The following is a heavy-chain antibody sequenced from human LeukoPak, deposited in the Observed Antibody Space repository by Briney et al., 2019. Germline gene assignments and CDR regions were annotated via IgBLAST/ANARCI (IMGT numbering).Heavy chain of an antibody. CDR3: TTGCSSATCYHWDNWFDP. V-gene: IGHV3-15*01. CDR1: GFTFSNAW. Sequence: ARGSLRLSCAASGFTFSNAWMSWVRQAPGKGLEWVGRIKSKTNGETTDYAAPVKGRFTISRDDSTNTLYLQMNSLKTEDTAVYYCTTGCSSATCYHWDNWFDPWGQGTLLTVSS. CDR2: IKSKTNGETT. J-gene: IGHJ5*02. D-gene: IGHD2-2*01.